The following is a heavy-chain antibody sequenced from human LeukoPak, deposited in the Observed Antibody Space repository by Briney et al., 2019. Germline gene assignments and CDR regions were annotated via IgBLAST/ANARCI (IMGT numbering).Heavy chain of an antibody. CDR1: DDSITMYY. V-gene: IGHV4-59*01. J-gene: IGHJ6*03. D-gene: IGHD1-1*01. Sequence: SETLSLTCSVSDDSITMYYWTWIRQPPGKGLEWIGYVDHTGSTNFNPSLNGRVSISRDTNNNLFSLRLRSVTAADTAVYFCARGRVSSSTWYSTYYYYFYMDVWGKGTTVTVSS. CDR3: ARGRVSSSTWYSTYYYYFYMDV. CDR2: VDHTGST.